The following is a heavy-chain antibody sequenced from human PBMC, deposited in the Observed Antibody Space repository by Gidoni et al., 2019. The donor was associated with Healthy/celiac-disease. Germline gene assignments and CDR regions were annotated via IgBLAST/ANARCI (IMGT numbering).Heavy chain of an antibody. CDR2: VSAYNGNT. V-gene: IGHV1-18*01. Sequence: QVPLVQSGPEVQKPGASVKVSCKASGYTSTSAGISWVRQAPGQGLERMGWVSAYNGNTNYAQTLQGRVTMTTDTSTSTAYMVLMSLGSDDTAGEYCGRVLSIAASGGDDYWGQGTLVTVSS. D-gene: IGHD6-13*01. CDR1: GYTSTSAG. J-gene: IGHJ4*02. CDR3: GRVLSIAASGGDDY.